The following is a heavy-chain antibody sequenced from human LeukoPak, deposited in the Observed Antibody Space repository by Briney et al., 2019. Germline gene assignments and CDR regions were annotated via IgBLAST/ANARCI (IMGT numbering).Heavy chain of an antibody. CDR1: GYTFPSYF. J-gene: IGHJ4*02. D-gene: IGHD3-22*01. CDR3: ARDHHYYDSSGYYPYYFDY. Sequence: ASVKVSCKASGYTFPSYFMHWVRQAPGQGLEWMGGIIPIFGTANYAQKFQGRVTITADESTSTAYMELSSLRSEDTAVYYCARDHHYYDSSGYYPYYFDYWGQGTLVTVSS. CDR2: IIPIFGTA. V-gene: IGHV1-69*13.